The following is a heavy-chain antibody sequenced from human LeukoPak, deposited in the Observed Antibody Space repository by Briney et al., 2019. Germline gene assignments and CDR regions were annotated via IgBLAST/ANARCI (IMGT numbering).Heavy chain of an antibody. Sequence: GGSLRLSCAASGFTFSSYWMHWVRQAPRKGLVWVSRINSDGSSTSYADSVKGRFTISRDNAKNTLYLQMNSLRAEDTAVYYCAREEGTYYYDSSGYDPWGQGTLVTVSS. D-gene: IGHD3-22*01. CDR1: GFTFSSYW. CDR3: AREEGTYYYDSSGYDP. CDR2: INSDGSST. J-gene: IGHJ5*02. V-gene: IGHV3-74*01.